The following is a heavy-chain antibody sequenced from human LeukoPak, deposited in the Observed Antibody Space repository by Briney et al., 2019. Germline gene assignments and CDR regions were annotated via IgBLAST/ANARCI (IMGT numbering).Heavy chain of an antibody. CDR3: ASARSGSYALWDAFDI. CDR2: IIPIFGTA. Sequence: ASVKVSCKASGGTFSSYAISWVRQAPGRGLEWMGGIIPIFGTANYAQKFQGRVTITTDESTSTAYMELSSLRSEDTAVYYCASARSGSYALWDAFDIWGQGTMVTVSS. J-gene: IGHJ3*02. V-gene: IGHV1-69*05. CDR1: GGTFSSYA. D-gene: IGHD1-26*01.